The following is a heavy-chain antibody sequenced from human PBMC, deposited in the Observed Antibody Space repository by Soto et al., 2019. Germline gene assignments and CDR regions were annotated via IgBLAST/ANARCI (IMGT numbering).Heavy chain of an antibody. Sequence: TLSLTCAVSGGSISSGGYSWGWIRQPPGKGLEWIGYIYHSGSTYYNPSLKSRVTISVDRSKNQFSLKLSSVTAADTAVHYCASLRGDYYYGMDVWGQGTTVTVS. CDR1: GGSISSGGYS. CDR2: IYHSGST. J-gene: IGHJ6*02. CDR3: ASLRGDYYYGMDV. V-gene: IGHV4-30-2*01.